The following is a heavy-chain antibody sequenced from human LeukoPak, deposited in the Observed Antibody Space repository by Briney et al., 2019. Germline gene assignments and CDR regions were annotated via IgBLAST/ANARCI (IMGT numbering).Heavy chain of an antibody. CDR3: ARDLRLWDIVATMDIYGMDV. V-gene: IGHV3-30-3*01. CDR1: GFTFSSYA. Sequence: GGSLRLSCAASGFTFSSYAMHWARQAPGKGLEWVAVISYDGSKKYYADSVKGRFTISRDNSKNALYLQMNSLRAEDTAVYYCARDLRLWDIVATMDIYGMDVWGQGTTVTVSS. D-gene: IGHD5-12*01. CDR2: ISYDGSKK. J-gene: IGHJ6*02.